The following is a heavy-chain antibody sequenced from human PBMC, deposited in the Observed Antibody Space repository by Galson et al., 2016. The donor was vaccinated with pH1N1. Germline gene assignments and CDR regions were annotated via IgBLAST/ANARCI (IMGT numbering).Heavy chain of an antibody. J-gene: IGHJ4*02. Sequence: QSGAEVKKAGESLKISCKGSGYTFTTYWIAWVRQMPGKGLEWMGIVYPPDSDTRYSPSFEGQVTISADKSISTAYLQWSSLKASDTAVYYCARLIGGGYNIREFAYWGQGTQVTVSS. CDR1: GYTFTTYW. V-gene: IGHV5-51*03. CDR3: ARLIGGGYNIREFAY. CDR2: VYPPDSDT. D-gene: IGHD5-24*01.